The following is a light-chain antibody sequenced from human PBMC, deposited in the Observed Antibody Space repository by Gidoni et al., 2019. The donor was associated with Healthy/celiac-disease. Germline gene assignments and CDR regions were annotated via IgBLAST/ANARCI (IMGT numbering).Light chain of an antibody. CDR1: QSVLYSSNNKNY. Sequence: DIVMTHSPDSLAGSLGERATINCKSSQSVLYSSNNKNYLAWYQQKPGQPPKLLIYWASTRESGVPDRFSGSGSGTDFTLTISSLQAEDVAVYYCQQYYSTPFTFGPGTKVDIK. CDR3: QQYYSTPFT. V-gene: IGKV4-1*01. CDR2: WAS. J-gene: IGKJ3*01.